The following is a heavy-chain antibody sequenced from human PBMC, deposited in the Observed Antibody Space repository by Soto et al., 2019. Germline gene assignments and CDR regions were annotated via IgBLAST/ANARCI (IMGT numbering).Heavy chain of an antibody. Sequence: QVQLQESGPGLVKPSQTLSLACTVSGGSISSGGYYWSWIRQHPGKGLEWIGYIYYSGNTYYNPSLKSRVTISVDTSKNQFSLILSSVTAADTAVYYCAEGLLDWLGPDAFDIRGQGTMVTVSS. D-gene: IGHD3-9*01. J-gene: IGHJ3*02. CDR2: IYYSGNT. CDR1: GGSISSGGYY. V-gene: IGHV4-31*03. CDR3: AEGLLDWLGPDAFDI.